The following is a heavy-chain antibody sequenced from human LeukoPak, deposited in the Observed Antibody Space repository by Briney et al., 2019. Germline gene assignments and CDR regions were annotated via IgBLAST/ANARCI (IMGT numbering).Heavy chain of an antibody. V-gene: IGHV3-48*03. Sequence: PGGSLRLSCAASGFTFSSYEMNWVRQAPGKGLEWVSYISSSGSTIYYADSVKGRFTISRDNAKNSLYLQMSSLRAEDTAVYYCARDVGYCSGGSCYNWFDPWGQGTLVTVSS. CDR1: GFTFSSYE. CDR2: ISSSGSTI. J-gene: IGHJ5*02. CDR3: ARDVGYCSGGSCYNWFDP. D-gene: IGHD2-15*01.